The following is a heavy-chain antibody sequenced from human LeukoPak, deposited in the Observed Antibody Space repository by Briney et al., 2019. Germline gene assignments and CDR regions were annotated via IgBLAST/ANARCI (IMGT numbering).Heavy chain of an antibody. CDR2: IYHSGST. D-gene: IGHD6-19*01. CDR3: ARLAVAGQPEYYYYYYYMDV. V-gene: IGHV4-4*02. J-gene: IGHJ6*03. CDR1: GGSLSSSNW. Sequence: SETLSLTCAVSGGSLSSSNWWSWVRQPPGKGLEWIGEIYHSGSTNYNPSLKSRVTISVDKSKNQFSLKLSYVTAADTAVYYCARLAVAGQPEYYYYYYYMDVWGKGTTVTVSS.